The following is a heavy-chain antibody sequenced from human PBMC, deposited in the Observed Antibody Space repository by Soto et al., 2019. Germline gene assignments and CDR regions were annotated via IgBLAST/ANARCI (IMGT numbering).Heavy chain of an antibody. CDR3: VRARALLFSIWFDP. J-gene: IGHJ5*02. CDR1: GYIFSANY. D-gene: IGHD3-3*01. Sequence: ASVKVSCKASGYIFSANYIHWVRQAPGQGLEWLGWINPHSGATNYAQKFLGRVTMSADTSASTAYMDLARLKSDDTAVYYCVRARALLFSIWFDPWGRGTLVTVSS. V-gene: IGHV1-2*02. CDR2: INPHSGAT.